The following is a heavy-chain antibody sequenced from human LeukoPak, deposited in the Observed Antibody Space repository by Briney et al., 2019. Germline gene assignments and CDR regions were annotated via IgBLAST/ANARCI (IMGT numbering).Heavy chain of an antibody. J-gene: IGHJ6*02. CDR1: GFTFSSYW. D-gene: IGHD6-13*01. Sequence: AGGSLRLSCAASGFTFSSYWMSWVRQAPGKGLEWVANIKQDGSEKYYVDSVKGRFTISRDNAKNSLYLQMNSLRAEDTAVYYCASFLESLPVSHGQLWDGMDVWGQGTTVTVSS. CDR3: ASFLESLPVSHGQLWDGMDV. CDR2: IKQDGSEK. V-gene: IGHV3-7*01.